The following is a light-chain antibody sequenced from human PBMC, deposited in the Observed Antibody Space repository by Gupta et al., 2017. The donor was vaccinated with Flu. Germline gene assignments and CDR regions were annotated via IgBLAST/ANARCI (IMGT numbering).Light chain of an antibody. V-gene: IGKV3-11*01. Sequence: EVVLTQSPATLSLSPGERAVLSCRASPCVRPSLAWYQQKPGQAPRLLMFDASRSAAGIPARFSGSGSGTDFTLTISTLEPEDFAVYYCQQRSDWPKYTFGQGTKLEMK. J-gene: IGKJ2*01. CDR3: QQRSDWPKYT. CDR1: PCVRPS. CDR2: DAS.